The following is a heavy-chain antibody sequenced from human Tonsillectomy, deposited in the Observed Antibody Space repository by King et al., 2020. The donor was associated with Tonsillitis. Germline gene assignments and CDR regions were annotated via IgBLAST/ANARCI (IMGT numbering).Heavy chain of an antibody. D-gene: IGHD3-3*01. CDR1: GYTFTSYG. J-gene: IGHJ4*02. V-gene: IGHV1-18*01. CDR3: ARDSVTSWVFLEGASVDFDY. CDR2: ISGYNGNT. Sequence: QLVQSGAEVKKPGASVKVSCKASGYTFTSYGISWVRQAPGQGLEWMGWISGYNGNTNYAQKLQGRVTMTTDTSTRTAYMELRSLRSDDTAVYYCARDSVTSWVFLEGASVDFDYWGQGTLVTVSS.